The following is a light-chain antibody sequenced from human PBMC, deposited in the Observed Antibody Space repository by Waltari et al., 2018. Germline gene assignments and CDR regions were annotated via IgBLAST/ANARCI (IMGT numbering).Light chain of an antibody. V-gene: IGLV1-47*01. CDR2: RND. CDR3: AAWDNSLSGWV. Sequence: QSVLTQPPSASGTPGQRVTIPCSGISSNIGTHYVFWYQQLPGTAPKLLIYRNDQRPSGVPDRFSGSKSVTSASLAIGGLRSEDEADYHCAAWDNSLSGWVFGEGTKLTVL. J-gene: IGLJ3*02. CDR1: SSNIGTHY.